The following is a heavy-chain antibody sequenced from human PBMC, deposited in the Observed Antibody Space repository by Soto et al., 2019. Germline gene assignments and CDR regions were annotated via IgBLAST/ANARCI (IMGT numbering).Heavy chain of an antibody. V-gene: IGHV1-18*01. CDR2: INAYNGNT. J-gene: IGHJ4*02. D-gene: IGHD6-13*01. CDR1: GYTFTSFV. CDR3: ANGQQGVAANVI. Sequence: ASVNGSCKAAGYTFTSFVVNWVLQAPGQGLEWMGWINAYNGNTNYAQKFQGRVTMTADTATSTAYMEVRSLRSDETAVYYCANGQQGVAANVIWGTATLVTLSS.